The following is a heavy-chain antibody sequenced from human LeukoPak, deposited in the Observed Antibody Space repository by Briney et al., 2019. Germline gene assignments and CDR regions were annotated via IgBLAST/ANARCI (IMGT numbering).Heavy chain of an antibody. CDR3: ARALHSWLQSHAFDI. J-gene: IGHJ3*02. CDR1: GGTFSSYA. V-gene: IGHV1-46*01. D-gene: IGHD5-24*01. CDR2: INPSGGST. Sequence: ASVKVSCNASGGTFSSYAISWVRQAPGQGLEWMGIINPSGGSTSYAQKFQGRVTMTRDTSTSTVYMELSSLRSEDTAVYYCARALHSWLQSHAFDIWGQGTMVTVSS.